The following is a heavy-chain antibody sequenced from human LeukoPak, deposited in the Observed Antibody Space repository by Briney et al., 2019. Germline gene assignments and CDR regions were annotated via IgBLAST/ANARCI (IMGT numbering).Heavy chain of an antibody. D-gene: IGHD3-22*01. Sequence: GSLRLSXAASGFTFSSYWMHWVRQAPGKGLVWVSRINSDGTSTNYADSVKGRFTISRDNAKNTLYLQMNSLRTEDTAVYYCARRHYYDGRYPFDSWGQGTLVTVSS. CDR2: INSDGTST. CDR3: ARRHYYDGRYPFDS. CDR1: GFTFSSYW. J-gene: IGHJ4*02. V-gene: IGHV3-74*01.